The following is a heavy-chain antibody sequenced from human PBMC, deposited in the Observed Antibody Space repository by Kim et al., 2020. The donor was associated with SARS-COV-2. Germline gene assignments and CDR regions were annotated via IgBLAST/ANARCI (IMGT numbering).Heavy chain of an antibody. Sequence: TNYNPSLKSRVTISVETSKNQFSLKLSSVTAADTAVYYCARGLTPRAFDIWGQGTMVTVSS. V-gene: IGHV4-34*01. CDR3: ARGLTPRAFDI. CDR2: T. J-gene: IGHJ3*02.